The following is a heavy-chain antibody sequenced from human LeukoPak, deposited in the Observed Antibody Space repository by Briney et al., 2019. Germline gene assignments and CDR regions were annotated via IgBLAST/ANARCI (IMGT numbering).Heavy chain of an antibody. Sequence: PGGSLRLSCAASGFTFSDYYMSWIRQAPGKGLEWVSYISSSGSTIYYADSVKGRFTVSRDNAKNSLYLQMNSLRAEDTAVYYCARAAPYYYDSSGYYPYPRPFDYWGQGTLVTVSS. CDR2: ISSSGSTI. CDR1: GFTFSDYY. V-gene: IGHV3-11*04. CDR3: ARAAPYYYDSSGYYPYPRPFDY. D-gene: IGHD3-22*01. J-gene: IGHJ4*02.